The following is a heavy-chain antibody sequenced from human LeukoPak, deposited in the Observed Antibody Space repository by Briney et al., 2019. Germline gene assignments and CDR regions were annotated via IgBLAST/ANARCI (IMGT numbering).Heavy chain of an antibody. D-gene: IGHD1-26*01. CDR3: AKAVLTPSKVGATGPYYFDY. Sequence: GGSLRLSCAASGFTFSSYAMHWVRQAPGKGLEWVAVISYDGSNKYYADSVKGRFTISRDNSKNTLYLHMNSLRAEDTAVYYCAKAVLTPSKVGATGPYYFDYWGQGTLVTVSS. CDR2: ISYDGSNK. V-gene: IGHV3-30-3*01. J-gene: IGHJ4*02. CDR1: GFTFSSYA.